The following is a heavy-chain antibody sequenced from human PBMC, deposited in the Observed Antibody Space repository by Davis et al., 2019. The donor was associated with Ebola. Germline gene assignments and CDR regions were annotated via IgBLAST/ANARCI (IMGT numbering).Heavy chain of an antibody. D-gene: IGHD3-3*01. V-gene: IGHV3-74*01. CDR1: GFAFRSYW. J-gene: IGHJ6*04. CDR3: AKVISPDYDFWSNYYYYYGMDV. Sequence: HTGGSLRLSCAASGFAFRSYWMHWVRQAPGKGLAWVARIHRDGRDITYADSVKGRFTISRDNSKNTLYLQMNSLRAEDTAVYYCAKVISPDYDFWSNYYYYYGMDVWGKGTTVTVSS. CDR2: IHRDGRDI.